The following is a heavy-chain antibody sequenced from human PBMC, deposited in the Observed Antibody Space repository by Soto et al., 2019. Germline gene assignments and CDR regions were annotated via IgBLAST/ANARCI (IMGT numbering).Heavy chain of an antibody. J-gene: IGHJ5*02. D-gene: IGHD6-6*01. CDR1: GGSISSSSYY. Sequence: PSETLSLTCTVSGGSISSSSYYWGWIRQPPGKGLEWIGSIYYSGSTYYNPSLKSRVTISVDTSKNQFSLKLSSVTAADTAVYYCARRLDSSSGWFDPWGQGTLVTVSS. CDR2: IYYSGST. CDR3: ARRLDSSSGWFDP. V-gene: IGHV4-39*01.